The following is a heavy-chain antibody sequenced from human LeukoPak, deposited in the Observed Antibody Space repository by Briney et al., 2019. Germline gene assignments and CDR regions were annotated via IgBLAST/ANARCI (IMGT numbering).Heavy chain of an antibody. Sequence: GGSLRLSCAASGFTFSSYSMNWVRQAPGKGLEWVSSISSSSYIYYADSVKGRFTISRDIAKNSLYLQMNSLRAEDTAVYYCARDMTYYYDSSGYYSGYWGQGTLVTVSS. D-gene: IGHD3-22*01. CDR3: ARDMTYYYDSSGYYSGY. J-gene: IGHJ4*02. V-gene: IGHV3-21*01. CDR2: ISSSSYI. CDR1: GFTFSSYS.